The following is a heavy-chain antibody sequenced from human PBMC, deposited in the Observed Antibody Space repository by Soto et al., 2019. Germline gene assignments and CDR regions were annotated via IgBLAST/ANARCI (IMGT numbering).Heavy chain of an antibody. CDR3: ARWSGYHETFYFDS. V-gene: IGHV3-33*01. Sequence: GGSLRLSCAASGFTFNNYGMHWVRQAPGKGLEWVAVIWYDGSNKYYADSVKGRFTISRDNSKNTLYLQMNSLRAEDTAVYYCARWSGYHETFYFDSWGQGTLVTVSS. CDR1: GFTFNNYG. D-gene: IGHD5-12*01. CDR2: IWYDGSNK. J-gene: IGHJ4*02.